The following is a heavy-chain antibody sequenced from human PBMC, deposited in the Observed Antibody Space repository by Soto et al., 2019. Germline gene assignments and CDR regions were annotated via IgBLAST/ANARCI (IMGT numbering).Heavy chain of an antibody. J-gene: IGHJ6*02. CDR1: GFTFSSYA. CDR3: ARVHYYDSSGYQNYYGMDV. CDR2: ISYDGSNK. Sequence: GGSLRLSCAVSGFTFSSYAMHWVRQAPGKGLEWVAVISYDGSNKYYADSVKGRFTISRDNSKNTLYLQMNSLRAEDTAVYYCARVHYYDSSGYQNYYGMDVWGQGTTVTVSS. D-gene: IGHD3-22*01. V-gene: IGHV3-30-3*01.